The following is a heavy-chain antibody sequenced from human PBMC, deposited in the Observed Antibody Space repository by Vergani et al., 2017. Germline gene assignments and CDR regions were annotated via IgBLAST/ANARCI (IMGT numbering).Heavy chain of an antibody. CDR2: IKQDGSEK. V-gene: IGHV3-7*01. D-gene: IGHD2-15*01. CDR3: ARDSRLGMVVAATVFDY. Sequence: EVQLLQSEGAVVQPGGSLRLSCVASGFTFSSHAMSWVRQGHGQGLEWVANIKQDGSEKSYVDSVKGRFTISRDNAKNSLYLQMNSLRAEDTAVYYCARDSRLGMVVAATVFDYWGQGTLVTVSS. CDR1: GFTFSSHA. J-gene: IGHJ4*02.